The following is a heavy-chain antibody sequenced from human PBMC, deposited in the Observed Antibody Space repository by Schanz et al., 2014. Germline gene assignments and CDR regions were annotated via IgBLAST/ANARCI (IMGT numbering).Heavy chain of an antibody. Sequence: QVQLVQSGAEVKKPGASVKVFCKASGYTFVSYSMHWVRQAPGQGLEWMGIINPSGGGTSYALRFQDRVTVTRDTSRSTVYMELSSLRSEDTAVYYCARAPTAYCSDTSCLGTPFDYWGQGTLVTVSS. CDR2: INPSGGGT. CDR3: ARAPTAYCSDTSCLGTPFDY. CDR1: GYTFVSYS. J-gene: IGHJ4*02. V-gene: IGHV1-46*03. D-gene: IGHD2-2*01.